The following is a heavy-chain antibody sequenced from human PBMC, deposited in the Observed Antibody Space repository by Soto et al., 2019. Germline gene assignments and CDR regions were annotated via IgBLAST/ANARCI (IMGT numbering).Heavy chain of an antibody. J-gene: IGHJ6*02. Sequence: ASVKVSCKASGGTFSSYAISWVRQAPGQGLEWMGWISANNGNANYAQKFQGRVTMTTDTSTSTAYMELRSLRSDDTAVYYCARSGEVNYYYYGMDVWGQGTTVTVSS. D-gene: IGHD2-15*01. CDR2: ISANNGNA. CDR1: GGTFSSYA. CDR3: ARSGEVNYYYYGMDV. V-gene: IGHV1-18*01.